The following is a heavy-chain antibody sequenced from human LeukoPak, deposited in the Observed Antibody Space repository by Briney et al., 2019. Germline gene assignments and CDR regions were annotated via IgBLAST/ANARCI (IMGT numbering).Heavy chain of an antibody. CDR2: ISSSSSYI. J-gene: IGHJ4*02. D-gene: IGHD6-6*01. CDR3: ARGIAARIGNDY. V-gene: IGHV3-21*01. Sequence: GGSLRLSCAASGFTFSSYSMNWVRQAPGKGLEWVSSISSSSSYIYYADSVKGRFTISRDKAKNSLYLQMNSLRAEDTAVYYCARGIAARIGNDYSGQGTLVTVSS. CDR1: GFTFSSYS.